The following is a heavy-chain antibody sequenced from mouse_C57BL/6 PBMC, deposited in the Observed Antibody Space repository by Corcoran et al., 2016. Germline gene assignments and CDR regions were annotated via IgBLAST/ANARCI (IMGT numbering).Heavy chain of an antibody. Sequence: EVQLQQSGPELVKPGASVKISCKASGYTFTDYYMNWVKQSHGKSLEWIGDINPNNGGTSYNQKFKGKVTLTVDKSSSTAYMELRSLTSEDSAVYYCFPYYYGSSLDYWGQGTTLTVSS. CDR2: INPNNGGT. V-gene: IGHV1-26*01. CDR3: FPYYYGSSLDY. D-gene: IGHD1-1*01. CDR1: GYTFTDYY. J-gene: IGHJ2*01.